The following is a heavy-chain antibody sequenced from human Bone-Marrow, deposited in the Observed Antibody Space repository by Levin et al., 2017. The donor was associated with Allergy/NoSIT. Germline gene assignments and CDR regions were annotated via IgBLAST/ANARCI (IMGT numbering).Heavy chain of an antibody. V-gene: IGHV3-48*02. J-gene: IGHJ4*02. D-gene: IGHD7-27*01. CDR1: GFNFRNYG. CDR3: VRTSWGGPDY. CDR2: ISSNSKTI. Sequence: GGSLRLSCAASGFNFRNYGMNWVRQAPGKGLEWVSYISSNSKTIYYADSVKGRFTFSRDNAKNSLYLQMNSLTDDDTAVYYCVRTSWGGPDYWGQGTLVTVSS.